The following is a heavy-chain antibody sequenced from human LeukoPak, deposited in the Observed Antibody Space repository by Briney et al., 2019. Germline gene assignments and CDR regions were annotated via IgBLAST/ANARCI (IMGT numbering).Heavy chain of an antibody. CDR1: GGSFSGYY. D-gene: IGHD6-13*01. CDR2: INHSGST. J-gene: IGHJ4*02. Sequence: SETLSLTCAVYGGSFSGYYWSWIRQPPGKGLEWIGEINHSGSTNYNPSLKSRVTISVDTSKNQFSLKLSSVTAADTAVYYCARGALTGYSSSWYFSGFDYWGQGTLVTVSS. V-gene: IGHV4-34*01. CDR3: ARGALTGYSSSWYFSGFDY.